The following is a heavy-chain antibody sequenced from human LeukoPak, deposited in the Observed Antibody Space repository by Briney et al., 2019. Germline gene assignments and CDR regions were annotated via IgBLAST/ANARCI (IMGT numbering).Heavy chain of an antibody. V-gene: IGHV3-74*01. J-gene: IGHJ4*02. CDR3: ARGSSGWADY. CDR2: IYSDGSST. D-gene: IGHD6-19*01. CDR1: GLTFSSYW. Sequence: PGGSLRLSCAASGLTFSSYWMHWVRQAPGKGLVWVSRIYSDGSSTSNADSVKGRFTISRDNAKNTLYLQMNSLRAEDTAVYYCARGSSGWADYWGQGTLATVSS.